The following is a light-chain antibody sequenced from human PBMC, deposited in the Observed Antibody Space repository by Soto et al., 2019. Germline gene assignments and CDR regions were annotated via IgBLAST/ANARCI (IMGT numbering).Light chain of an antibody. CDR3: QQRSNLPPFT. CDR1: QSVSSY. CDR2: DAS. Sequence: EIVLTQSPATLSLSPGERATLSCRASQSVSSYLAWYQQNPGQAPRLLIYDASNRATGIPARFSGSGSGTDFTLPISSLVPEDFAVYYCQQRSNLPPFTFGPGTKVDIK. V-gene: IGKV3-11*01. J-gene: IGKJ3*01.